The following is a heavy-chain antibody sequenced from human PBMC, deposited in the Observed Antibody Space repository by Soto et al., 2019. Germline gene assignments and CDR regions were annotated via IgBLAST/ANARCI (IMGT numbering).Heavy chain of an antibody. Sequence: HLGGSLRLSCTASGFTFIDSWMTWVRQAPGKGLEWVARIKPDESEKKYADSVKGRFSISRDNAKNSMYLQMDSLRGEDTAVYYCVRGGSNYASWGQGTLVTVSS. CDR2: IKPDESEK. CDR1: GFTFIDSW. J-gene: IGHJ5*02. CDR3: VRGGSNYAS. V-gene: IGHV3-7*01. D-gene: IGHD4-4*01.